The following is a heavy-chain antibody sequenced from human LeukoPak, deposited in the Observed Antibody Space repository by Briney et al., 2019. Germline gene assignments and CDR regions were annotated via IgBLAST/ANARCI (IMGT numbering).Heavy chain of an antibody. J-gene: IGHJ6*02. CDR2: IYSGGST. CDR1: GFTVNSNY. D-gene: IGHD3-10*01. Sequence: GGSLRVSCAASGFTVNSNYMSWVRQAPGKGLEWVSVIYSGGSTYYADSVKGRFTISRDNSKNTLYLQMNSLRAEDTAVYYCARRDYYGSRSQKKLSHGMDVWGQGTTVTVSS. CDR3: ARRDYYGSRSQKKLSHGMDV. V-gene: IGHV3-66*02.